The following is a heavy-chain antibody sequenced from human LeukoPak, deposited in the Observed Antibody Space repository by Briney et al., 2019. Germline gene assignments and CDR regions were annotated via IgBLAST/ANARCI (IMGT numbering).Heavy chain of an antibody. J-gene: IGHJ4*02. CDR1: GYTFTSYD. V-gene: IGHV1-8*01. Sequence: GASVKVSCKASGYTFTSYDINWVRQATGQGLEWMGWMNPNSGNTGYAQKFQGRVTMTRNTSISTAYMELSSLRSEDTAVYYCAGAVRTVPGRGYCSGGSCKSTYYFDYWGQGTLVTVSS. CDR3: AGAVRTVPGRGYCSGGSCKSTYYFDY. D-gene: IGHD2-15*01. CDR2: MNPNSGNT.